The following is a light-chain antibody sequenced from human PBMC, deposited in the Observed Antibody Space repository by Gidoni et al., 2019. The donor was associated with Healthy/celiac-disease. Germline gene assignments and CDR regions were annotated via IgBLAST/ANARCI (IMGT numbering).Light chain of an antibody. CDR2: SNN. CDR3: AAGTDSPCAVV. V-gene: IGLV1-47*02. CDR1: TSNIGSNY. Sequence: NPGTRVPISCSGSTSNIGSNYVYWYQPLPGTAPKLLIYSNNQRPSGVPDRFSGSKSGTSASRAISGLLTGVEACYYRAAGTDSPCAVVFGGGTKLTVL. J-gene: IGLJ2*01.